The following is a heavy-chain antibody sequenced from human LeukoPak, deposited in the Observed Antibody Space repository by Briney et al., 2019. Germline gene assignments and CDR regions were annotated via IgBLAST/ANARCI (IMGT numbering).Heavy chain of an antibody. D-gene: IGHD1-26*01. CDR2: ISYDVSKT. Sequence: GGSLRLSCAASGFTFSTYAMHWVRQAPGKGREWVAVISYDVSKTYYADSVKGRFTISRDNSKNTLYLQMNSLRAEDTAVYYCARDFSRGSYKGRDYYMDVWGKGTTVTVSS. V-gene: IGHV3-30*04. CDR3: ARDFSRGSYKGRDYYMDV. CDR1: GFTFSTYA. J-gene: IGHJ6*03.